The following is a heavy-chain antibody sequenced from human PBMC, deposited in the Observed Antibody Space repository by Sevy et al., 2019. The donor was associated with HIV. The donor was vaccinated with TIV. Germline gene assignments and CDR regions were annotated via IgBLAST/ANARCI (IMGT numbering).Heavy chain of an antibody. D-gene: IGHD3-16*01. J-gene: IGHJ4*02. CDR2: IWNDGSNK. V-gene: IGHV3-33*01. CDR3: ARDVRGEGIRPGDLYY. CDR1: GFTFSDFG. Sequence: GGSLRLSCAASGFTFSDFGMQWVRQAPGKGLQWVAVIWNDGSNKYYADSVKGRFTTSRDNSSNTLYLQMNSLRAEDTAVYYCARDVRGEGIRPGDLYYGGQGTLVTVSS.